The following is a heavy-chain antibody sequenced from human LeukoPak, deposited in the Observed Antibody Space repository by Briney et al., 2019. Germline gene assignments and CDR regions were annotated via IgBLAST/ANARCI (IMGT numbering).Heavy chain of an antibody. V-gene: IGHV4-39*02. J-gene: IGHJ4*02. D-gene: IGHD6-25*01. CDR1: GGSMSSSNYY. CDR3: AREGGDSSAWDY. Sequence: PSETLSLTCTVSGGSMSSSNYYWAWIRQPPGKGLEWIGSIYYSGITYYNPSLKSRVTISVDTSKNQFSLKLSSVTAADTAVYYCAREGGDSSAWDYWGQGTLVTVSS. CDR2: IYYSGIT.